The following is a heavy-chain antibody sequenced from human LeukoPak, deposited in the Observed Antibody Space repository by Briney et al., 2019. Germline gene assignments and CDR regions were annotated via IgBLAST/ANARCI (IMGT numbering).Heavy chain of an antibody. V-gene: IGHV4-38-2*02. J-gene: IGHJ4*02. D-gene: IGHD5-24*01. CDR2: IHSGESP. Sequence: SETLSLTCTVSGYSISSGYFWGWIRQPPGKGLEWIGIIHSGESPYYSPSLESRVTISVDTSKNQFSLKLSSVTAADTAVYYCARGTSRGWLQIEGYDYWGQGTLVTVSS. CDR1: GYSISSGYF. CDR3: ARGTSRGWLQIEGYDY.